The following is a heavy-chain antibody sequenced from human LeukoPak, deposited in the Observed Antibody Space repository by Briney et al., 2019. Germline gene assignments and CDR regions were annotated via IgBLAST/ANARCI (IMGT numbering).Heavy chain of an antibody. J-gene: IGHJ4*02. CDR3: ARNKRGWLPLDY. CDR2: IQPSGST. CDR1: GDSISSYY. Sequence: SETLSLTCTVSGDSISSYYWSWIRQSAGKGLEWIGRIQPSGSTNYNPSLKSRVTMSVDTSKNQFSLKLSSVTAADTAMYYCARNKRGWLPLDYWGQGTLVTVSS. D-gene: IGHD6-19*01. V-gene: IGHV4-4*07.